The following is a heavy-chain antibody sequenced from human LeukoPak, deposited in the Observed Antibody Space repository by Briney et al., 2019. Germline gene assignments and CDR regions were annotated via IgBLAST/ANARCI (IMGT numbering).Heavy chain of an antibody. CDR3: ARIGYCSGGSCRSPLDY. CDR1: GFTFSSYS. V-gene: IGHV3-53*01. J-gene: IGHJ4*02. Sequence: GGSLRLSCAASGFTFSSYSMNWVRQAPGKGLEWVSVIYSGGSTYYADSVKGRFTISRDNSKNTLYLQMNSLRAEDTAVYYCARIGYCSGGSCRSPLDYWGQGTLVTVSS. CDR2: IYSGGST. D-gene: IGHD2-15*01.